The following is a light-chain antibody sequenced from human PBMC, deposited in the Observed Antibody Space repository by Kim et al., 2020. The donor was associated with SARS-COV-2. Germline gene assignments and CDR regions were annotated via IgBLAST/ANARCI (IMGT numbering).Light chain of an antibody. CDR3: QKYNSAPRA. Sequence: DIQMNQSPSSLSASVGDRVTITCRASQGISNYLAWYQQKPGKVPKLLIYAASTLQAGVPSRFSGSGSGTDFTLTISSLQPEDVATYYSQKYNSAPRAFGQGTKVDIK. J-gene: IGKJ1*01. CDR1: QGISNY. V-gene: IGKV1-27*01. CDR2: AAS.